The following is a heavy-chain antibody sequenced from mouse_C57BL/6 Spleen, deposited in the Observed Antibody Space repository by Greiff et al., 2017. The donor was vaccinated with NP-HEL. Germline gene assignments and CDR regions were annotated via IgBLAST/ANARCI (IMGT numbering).Heavy chain of an antibody. D-gene: IGHD1-1*01. CDR2: IYPGDGDT. V-gene: IGHV1-80*01. CDR3: ARRDYGSSYFDY. CDR1: GYAFSSYW. Sequence: QVQLQQSGAELVKPGASVKISCKASGYAFSSYWMNWVKQWPGKGLEWIGQIYPGDGDTNYNGKFKGKATLTADKSSSTAYLQLSSLTSEDSAVYFCARRDYGSSYFDYWGQGTTLTVSS. J-gene: IGHJ2*01.